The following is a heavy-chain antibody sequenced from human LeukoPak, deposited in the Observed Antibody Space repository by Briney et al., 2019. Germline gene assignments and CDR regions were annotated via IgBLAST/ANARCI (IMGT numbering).Heavy chain of an antibody. J-gene: IGHJ4*02. V-gene: IGHV3-30-3*01. D-gene: IGHD1-26*01. CDR2: ISYDGSNK. CDR3: ARARSGSYYYFDY. Sequence: PGRSLRLSCAASGFTFGSYAMHWVRQAPGKGLEWVAVISYDGSNKYYADSVKGRFTISRDNSKNTLYLQMNSLRAEDTAVYYCARARSGSYYYFDYWGQGTLVTVSS. CDR1: GFTFGSYA.